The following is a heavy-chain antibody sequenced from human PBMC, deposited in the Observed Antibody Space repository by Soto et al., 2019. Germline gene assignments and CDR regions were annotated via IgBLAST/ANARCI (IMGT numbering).Heavy chain of an antibody. Sequence: QITLKESGPTLVKPTQTLTLTCTFSGFSLSTSGVGVGWIRQPPGKALESLALIYWDDDKRYSPSLKSRLTITKDTSKNQVVLTMTNMDPVDTATYYCAHSLIPNWGSRGAFDYWGQGTLVTVSS. D-gene: IGHD7-27*01. J-gene: IGHJ4*02. CDR2: IYWDDDK. CDR1: GFSLSTSGVG. CDR3: AHSLIPNWGSRGAFDY. V-gene: IGHV2-5*02.